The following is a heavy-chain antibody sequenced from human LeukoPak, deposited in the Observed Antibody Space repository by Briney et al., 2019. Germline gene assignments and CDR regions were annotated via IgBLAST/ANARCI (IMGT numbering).Heavy chain of an antibody. Sequence: PSETLSLTCTVSGGSISSDYWSWIRQPPGKGLEWIGYIYYSGSTNYNPSLKSRVTISVDTSKNQFSLKLSSVTAADTAVYYCARLGPWDILTGYPVDYYGMDVWGQGTTVTVSS. V-gene: IGHV4-59*08. CDR2: IYYSGST. J-gene: IGHJ6*02. CDR3: ARLGPWDILTGYPVDYYGMDV. D-gene: IGHD3-9*01. CDR1: GGSISSDY.